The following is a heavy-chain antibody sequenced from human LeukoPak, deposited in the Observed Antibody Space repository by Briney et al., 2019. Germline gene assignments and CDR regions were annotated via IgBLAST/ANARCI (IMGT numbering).Heavy chain of an antibody. Sequence: GESLKISCKGSGYSFTSYWIGWVRQMPGKGLEWMGIIYPGDSDTRYSPSFQGQVTISADKSISTAYLQWSSLKASDTAMYYCARRGALLGYSYGSYCYGMDVWGQGTTVTVSS. CDR2: IYPGDSDT. CDR1: GYSFTSYW. CDR3: ARRGALLGYSYGSYCYGMDV. D-gene: IGHD5-18*01. V-gene: IGHV5-51*01. J-gene: IGHJ6*02.